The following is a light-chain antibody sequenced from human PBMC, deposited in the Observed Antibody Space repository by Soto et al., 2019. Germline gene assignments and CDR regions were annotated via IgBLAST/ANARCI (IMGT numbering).Light chain of an antibody. V-gene: IGKV3-15*01. CDR1: LSVNTN. CDR3: QQYNNWPFT. J-gene: IGKJ3*01. CDR2: RAS. Sequence: ERVMTQSPATLSVSPGERATLSCRASLSVNTNLAWYQQKPGQPPRLLIYRASTRATGVPARFSGSGSGTEFTLTIDSLQSEDFAIYFCQQYNNWPFTFGPGTKVDIK.